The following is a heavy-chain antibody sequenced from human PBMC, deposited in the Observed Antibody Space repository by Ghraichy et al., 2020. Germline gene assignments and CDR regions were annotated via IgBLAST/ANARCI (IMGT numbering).Heavy chain of an antibody. Sequence: GGSLRLSCAASGFTFSTYGMHWVRQAPGKGLEWVAVISYDGTKKYYADSVKGRFTISRDNSKNTLHLQMNSLRAEDTAVYHCAKGRGLIFGVVIIQQPLDSWGQGTLVTVSS. CDR3: AKGRGLIFGVVIIQQPLDS. V-gene: IGHV3-30*18. J-gene: IGHJ4*02. CDR2: ISYDGTKK. D-gene: IGHD3-3*01. CDR1: GFTFSTYG.